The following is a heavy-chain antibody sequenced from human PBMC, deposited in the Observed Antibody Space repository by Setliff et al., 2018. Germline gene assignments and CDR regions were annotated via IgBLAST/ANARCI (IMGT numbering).Heavy chain of an antibody. CDR3: ARASLGKFGSAVEYFHH. J-gene: IGHJ1*01. V-gene: IGHV3-21*06. Sequence: GESLKISCAASGLTLTPYTMTWVRQAPGKGPEWVSSISDTSAFIYYADSVKGRFTISRDNAKNTLYLQMNSLRADDTAVYYCARASLGKFGSAVEYFHHWGQGTLVTVSS. CDR2: ISDTSAFI. CDR1: GLTLTPYT. D-gene: IGHD2-15*01.